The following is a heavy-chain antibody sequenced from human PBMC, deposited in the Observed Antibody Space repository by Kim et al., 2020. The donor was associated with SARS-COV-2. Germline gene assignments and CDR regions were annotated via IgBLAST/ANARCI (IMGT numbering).Heavy chain of an antibody. CDR3: ARGAHTTATPPHFDY. D-gene: IGHD4-17*01. CDR1: GFTFSSYA. J-gene: IGHJ4*02. CDR2: ISSNGGST. V-gene: IGHV3-64*01. Sequence: GGSLRLSCAASGFTFSSYAMHWVRQAPGKGLEYVSAISSNGGSTYYANSVKGRFTISRDNSKNTLYLQMGSLRAEDMAVYYCARGAHTTATPPHFDYWGEGTLVTVSS.